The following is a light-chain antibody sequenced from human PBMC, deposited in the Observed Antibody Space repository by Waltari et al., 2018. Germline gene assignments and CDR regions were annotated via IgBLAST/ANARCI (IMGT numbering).Light chain of an antibody. V-gene: IGKV3-15*01. CDR2: GAS. J-gene: IGKJ2*01. Sequence: VMTQFPGTLSVSPGERATLSCRATQSIGTYLAWYQQKPGQAPRLLIYGASNRATGVPARFTGSGSGTEFTLTISRLQSEDFGVYFCQQYNNWPLFGQGTKLEIK. CDR1: QSIGTY. CDR3: QQYNNWPL.